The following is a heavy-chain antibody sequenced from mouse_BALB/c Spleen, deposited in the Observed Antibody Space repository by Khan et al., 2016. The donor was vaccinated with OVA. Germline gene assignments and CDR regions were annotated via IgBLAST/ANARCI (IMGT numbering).Heavy chain of an antibody. J-gene: IGHJ3*01. CDR2: IYPGTGST. Sequence: QVQLKQSGGDLVRPGASVKLSCKTSGYTFTSYWIHWVKQRSGQGLEWIARIYPGTGSTYYNEKFKGKATLTADISSSTAYMQLSSLKSEDSSVYFCARGSGYGNFIAYWGQGTLVTVSA. V-gene: IGHV1S132*01. CDR1: GYTFTSYW. D-gene: IGHD2-1*01. CDR3: ARGSGYGNFIAY.